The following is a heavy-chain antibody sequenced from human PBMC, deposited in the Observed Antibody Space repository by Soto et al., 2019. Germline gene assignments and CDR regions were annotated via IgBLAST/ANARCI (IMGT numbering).Heavy chain of an antibody. J-gene: IGHJ4*02. D-gene: IGHD2-21*02. Sequence: ASVKVSCKTAVYTFTVDTMHWGRQAPGQRLEWMGWINAGNGNTKYSQKFQGRVTITRDTSASTAYMKLSSRRSEDTAVYYCARSIVVVTALDYWGQGTLVTVSS. V-gene: IGHV1-3*01. CDR1: VYTFTVDT. CDR2: INAGNGNT. CDR3: ARSIVVVTALDY.